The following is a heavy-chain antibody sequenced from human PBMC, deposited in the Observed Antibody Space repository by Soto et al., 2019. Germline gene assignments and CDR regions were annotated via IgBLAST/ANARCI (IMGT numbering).Heavy chain of an antibody. CDR3: LKDGSINWYSGHFRH. J-gene: IGHJ1*01. D-gene: IGHD6-13*01. CDR2: INWNSGSI. CDR1: GFTFDDYA. Sequence: EVQLVESGGGLVQPGRSLRLSCAASGFTFDDYAMHWVRQVPGKGLEWVSGINWNSGSIGYGDSVKGRFAISRDNAKNSLHLPMNSLSAEDTAFYYCLKDGSINWYSGHFRHWGQGTLVTVSS. V-gene: IGHV3-9*01.